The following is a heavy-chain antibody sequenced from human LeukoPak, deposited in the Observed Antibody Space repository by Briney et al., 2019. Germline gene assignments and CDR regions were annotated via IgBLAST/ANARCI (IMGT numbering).Heavy chain of an antibody. Sequence: GRSLRLSCAASGFTFDDYAMHWVRQAPGKGLEWVSGISWNSRSIGYADSVKGRFTISRDNAKNSLYLQMNSLRAEDTALYYCAKDYRSGPYYFDYWGQGTLVTVSS. CDR2: ISWNSRSI. J-gene: IGHJ4*02. D-gene: IGHD2-15*01. CDR1: GFTFDDYA. V-gene: IGHV3-9*01. CDR3: AKDYRSGPYYFDY.